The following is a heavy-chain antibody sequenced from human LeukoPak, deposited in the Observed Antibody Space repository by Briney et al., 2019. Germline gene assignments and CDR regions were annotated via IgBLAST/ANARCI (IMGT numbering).Heavy chain of an antibody. CDR3: ARGRQNSGSYSDAFDI. J-gene: IGHJ3*02. D-gene: IGHD1-26*01. CDR1: GFTFRSYN. Sequence: GGSLRLSCAASGFTFRSYNMNWVRQAPGKGLEWVSYITGGSTTIYYADSVKGRFTISRDNAKNSLFLQMNSLRAEDTAVYYCARGRQNSGSYSDAFDIWGQGTMVTVSS. V-gene: IGHV3-48*04. CDR2: ITGGSTTI.